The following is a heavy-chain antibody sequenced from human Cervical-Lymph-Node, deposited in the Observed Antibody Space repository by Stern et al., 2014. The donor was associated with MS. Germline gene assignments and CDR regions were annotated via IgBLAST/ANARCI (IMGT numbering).Heavy chain of an antibody. D-gene: IGHD3-22*01. J-gene: IGHJ4*02. Sequence: MQLVQSGGDLVQPGRSLRLSCAASGFRFDLYAMHWVRQAPGKGLEWVAGISWNSVSIAYAGSVKGRFTISRDNVRNSLYLQMDSLRPEDTALYYCTKEIRRADSSPDYWGQGALVTVSS. CDR3: TKEIRRADSSPDY. V-gene: IGHV3-9*01. CDR1: GFRFDLYA. CDR2: ISWNSVSI.